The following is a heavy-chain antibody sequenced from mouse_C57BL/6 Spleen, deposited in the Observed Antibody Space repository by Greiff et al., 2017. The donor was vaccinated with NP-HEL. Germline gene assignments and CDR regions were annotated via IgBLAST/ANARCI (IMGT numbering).Heavy chain of an antibody. D-gene: IGHD1-1*01. V-gene: IGHV1-82*01. Sequence: QVQLQQSGPELVKPGASVKISCKASGYAFSSSWMNWVKQRPGKGLEWIGRIYPGDGDTNYNGKFKGKATLTADKSSSTAYMQLSSLTSEDSAVYVCAGGGYYGSSYYAMDYWGQGTSVTVSS. CDR3: AGGGYYGSSYYAMDY. CDR1: GYAFSSSW. J-gene: IGHJ4*01. CDR2: IYPGDGDT.